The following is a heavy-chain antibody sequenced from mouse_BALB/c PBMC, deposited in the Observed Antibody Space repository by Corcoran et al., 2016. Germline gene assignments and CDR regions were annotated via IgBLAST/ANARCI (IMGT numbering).Heavy chain of an antibody. Sequence: EVQLQQSGPELVKPGTSMKISCKTSGYSFTGYTMNWVKQSHGKNLEWIGLINPKNGGTTYNQKFKGRATLTVDKSSSTAYMEFLILRSDDSADYYCARWYGNYAMDYWGQGTSVTGSS. V-gene: IGHV1-18*01. D-gene: IGHD2-10*02. J-gene: IGHJ4*01. CDR1: GYSFTGYT. CDR2: INPKNGGT. CDR3: ARWYGNYAMDY.